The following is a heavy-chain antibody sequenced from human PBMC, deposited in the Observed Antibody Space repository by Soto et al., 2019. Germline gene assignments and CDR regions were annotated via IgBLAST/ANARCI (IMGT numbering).Heavy chain of an antibody. CDR1: VFTFISYA. CDR2: ISYDGSNK. V-gene: IGHV3-30-3*01. D-gene: IGHD5-18*01. J-gene: IGHJ6*02. CDR3: ARLPGGSYGYYYYGMDV. Sequence: GWSLRLSCASSVFTFISYAMQWVRQAPGKGLEWVAVISYDGSNKYYADSVKGRFTISRDNSKNTLYLQMNSLRAEDTAVYYCARLPGGSYGYYYYGMDVWGQGTTVTVSS.